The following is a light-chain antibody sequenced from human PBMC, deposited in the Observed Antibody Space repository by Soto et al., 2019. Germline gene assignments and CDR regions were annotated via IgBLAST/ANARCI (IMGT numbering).Light chain of an antibody. CDR3: FSFTTDWTHV. Sequence: QSALTQPASVSGSPGQSITISCTGSSSDIGAYNYVSWFQQYPDKAPKLIISEVSNRPSGVSNRFSGSKSGTAASLTISGLQTEDEADYFCFSFTTDWTHVFGTGPKLTVL. CDR1: SSDIGAYNY. V-gene: IGLV2-14*01. J-gene: IGLJ1*01. CDR2: EVS.